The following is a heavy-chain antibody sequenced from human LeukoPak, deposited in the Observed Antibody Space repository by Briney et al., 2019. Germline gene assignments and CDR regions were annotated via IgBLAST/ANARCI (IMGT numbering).Heavy chain of an antibody. V-gene: IGHV4-34*01. D-gene: IGHD5/OR15-5a*01. J-gene: IGHJ4*02. CDR1: GFTFSSYA. Sequence: PGGSLRLSCAASGFTFSSYAMSWVRQPPGKGLEWIGEINHSGSTNYNPSLKSRVTISVDTSKNQFSLKLSSVPAADTVVYYCARFYVLGYFAYCGQGSLVTVSS. CDR2: INHSGST. CDR3: ARFYVLGYFAY.